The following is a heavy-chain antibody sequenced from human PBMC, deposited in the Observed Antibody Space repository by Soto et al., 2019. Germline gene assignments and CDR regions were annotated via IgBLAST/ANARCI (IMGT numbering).Heavy chain of an antibody. CDR1: GDSISSYY. CDR3: ARLNGYCISTNCHGYYGMDV. D-gene: IGHD2-2*03. J-gene: IGHJ6*02. V-gene: IGHV4-59*08. CDR2: LYYGRSA. Sequence: PSETLSLTCAVSGDSISSYYCMWIRQPPGKGLESIGYLYYGRSANYNPSLKSRVTLSVDTSTNQCSLKLSSVTAADTAVYYCARLNGYCISTNCHGYYGMDVWGQGTTVTVSS.